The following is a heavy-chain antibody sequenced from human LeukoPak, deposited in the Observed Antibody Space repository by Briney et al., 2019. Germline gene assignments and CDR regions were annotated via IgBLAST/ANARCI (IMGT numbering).Heavy chain of an antibody. CDR2: ISDSGADT. D-gene: IGHD3-10*01. J-gene: IGHJ4*02. V-gene: IGHV3-23*01. CDR1: GFTFSTYT. CDR3: VKDFGRNLGGPGY. Sequence: GGSLRLSCAASGFTFSTYTMSWVRQAPGKGLEWVSDISDSGADTHYADSVKGRFTISRDNSKSTLYLQMNSLRAEDTAVYYCVKDFGRNLGGPGYWGRGTLVTVSS.